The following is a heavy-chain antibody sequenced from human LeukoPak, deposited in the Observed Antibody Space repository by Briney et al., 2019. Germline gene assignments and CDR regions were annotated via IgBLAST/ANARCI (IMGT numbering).Heavy chain of an antibody. J-gene: IGHJ5*02. CDR3: ARDRGSSSWYNWFDP. CDR1: GFTFSDYY. D-gene: IGHD6-13*01. Sequence: GGSLRLSCAASGFTFSDYYMSWIRQAPGKGLEWVSYISSSGSTIYYAGSVKGRFTISRDNAKNSLYLQMNSLRAEDTAVYYCARDRGSSSWYNWFDPWGQGTLVTVSS. CDR2: ISSSGSTI. V-gene: IGHV3-11*01.